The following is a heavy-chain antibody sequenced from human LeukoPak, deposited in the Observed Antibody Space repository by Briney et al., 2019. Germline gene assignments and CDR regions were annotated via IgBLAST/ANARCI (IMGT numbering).Heavy chain of an antibody. CDR3: ARGQYYYDSSGYWYYFDY. J-gene: IGHJ4*02. Sequence: GGSLRLSCAASGFTFSSNYMSWVRQAPGKGLEWVSVIYSGGSTYYADSVKGRFTISRDNSKNTLYLQMNSLRAEDTAVYYCARGQYYYDSSGYWYYFDYWGQGTLVTVSS. CDR2: IYSGGST. CDR1: GFTFSSNY. D-gene: IGHD3-22*01. V-gene: IGHV3-53*01.